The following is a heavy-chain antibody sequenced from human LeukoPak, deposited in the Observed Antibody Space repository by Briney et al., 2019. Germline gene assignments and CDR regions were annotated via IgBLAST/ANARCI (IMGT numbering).Heavy chain of an antibody. Sequence: GGSLRLSCAASGFTFSSYNMNWVRQAPGKGLEWVSSISSSSSYIYYTDSVKGRFTISRDNAKNSLYLQMNSLRAEDTAVYYCARDGTAVGINYDYWGQGTLVTVSS. V-gene: IGHV3-21*04. CDR3: ARDGTAVGINYDY. CDR1: GFTFSSYN. D-gene: IGHD6-13*01. CDR2: ISSSSSYI. J-gene: IGHJ4*02.